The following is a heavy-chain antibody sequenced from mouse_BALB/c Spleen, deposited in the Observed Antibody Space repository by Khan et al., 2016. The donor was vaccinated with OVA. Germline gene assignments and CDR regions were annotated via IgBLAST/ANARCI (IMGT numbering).Heavy chain of an antibody. J-gene: IGHJ2*01. D-gene: IGHD1-1*01. CDR1: GFSLTRYG. V-gene: IGHV2-6-1*01. CDR3: ARGIYYYGSLRLDY. Sequence: QVQLKESGPGLVAPSQSLSITCTISGFSLTRYGVHWVRQPPGKGLEWLVMIWSDGRTTYNSALKSRLSTSTDNSKSQVFLNMNSLQTDDTAIYYCARGIYYYGSLRLDYWGQGTTLTVSS. CDR2: IWSDGRT.